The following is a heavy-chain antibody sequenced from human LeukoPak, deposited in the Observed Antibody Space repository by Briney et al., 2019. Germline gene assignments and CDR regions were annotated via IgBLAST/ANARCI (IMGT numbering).Heavy chain of an antibody. D-gene: IGHD3-22*01. V-gene: IGHV4-59*01. CDR2: IYYSGST. Sequence: SETLSLTCTVSGGSISSYYWSWIRQPPGKGLEWIGYIYYSGSTNYNSSLKSRVTISVDTSKNQFSLGLSSVTAADTAVYYCARVTGYMIEDYFDYWGQGILVTVSS. J-gene: IGHJ4*02. CDR1: GGSISSYY. CDR3: ARVTGYMIEDYFDY.